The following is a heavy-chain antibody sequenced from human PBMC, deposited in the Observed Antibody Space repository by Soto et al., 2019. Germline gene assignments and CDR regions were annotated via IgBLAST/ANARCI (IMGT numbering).Heavy chain of an antibody. CDR1: GFTFSRYS. CDR3: ARESEDLTSNFDY. CDR2: ISSSTNYI. Sequence: GGSLRLSCAASGFTFSRYSMNWVRQAPGKGLEWVSSISSSTNYIYYGDSMKGRFTISRDNAKNSLYLEMNSLRAEDKAVYYCARESEDLTSNFDYWGQGTLVTVSS. J-gene: IGHJ4*02. V-gene: IGHV3-21*06.